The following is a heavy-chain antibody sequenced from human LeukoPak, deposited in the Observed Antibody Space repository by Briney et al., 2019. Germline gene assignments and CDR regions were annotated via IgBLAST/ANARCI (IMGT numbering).Heavy chain of an antibody. CDR1: GGSISSYY. CDR2: IYYSGGT. Sequence: SETLSLTCTVSGGSISSYYWSWIRPPPGKGLEWIGYIYYSGGTNYNPSLKSRVTISVDTSKNQFSLKLSSVTAADTAVYYCARDPGSGAMDVWGKGTTVTISS. J-gene: IGHJ6*03. CDR3: ARDPGSGAMDV. V-gene: IGHV4-59*01. D-gene: IGHD3-10*01.